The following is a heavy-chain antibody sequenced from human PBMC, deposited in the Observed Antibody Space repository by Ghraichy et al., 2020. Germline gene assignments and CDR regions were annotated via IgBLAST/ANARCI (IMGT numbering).Heavy chain of an antibody. CDR2: IFYSGTT. V-gene: IGHV4-59*01. J-gene: IGHJ6*02. CDR1: GGSIGTYF. CDR3: ARGWILSTYYYGLDV. D-gene: IGHD1-1*01. Sequence: SETLSLTCTVSGGSIGTYFWSWIRQPPGKGLEWIGHIFYSGTTENNPSLKSRVTISIDPSKNHFSLKVNSVTAADTAVYYCARGWILSTYYYGLDVWGQGTTVTVSS.